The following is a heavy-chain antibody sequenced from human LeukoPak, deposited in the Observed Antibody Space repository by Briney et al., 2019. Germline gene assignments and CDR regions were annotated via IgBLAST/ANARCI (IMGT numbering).Heavy chain of an antibody. CDR3: ARKAIPVAGPCLDY. J-gene: IGHJ4*02. CDR1: GFTFSSYA. CDR2: FSASGDST. Sequence: PGGSLRLSCAASGFTFSSYAMNWVRQSPGKGLEWVSAFSASGDSTFYADSVKGRFTISRDNSKNTLYLQMNSLRAEDTAIYYCARKAIPVAGPCLDYWGQGTLVTVSS. D-gene: IGHD6-19*01. V-gene: IGHV3-23*01.